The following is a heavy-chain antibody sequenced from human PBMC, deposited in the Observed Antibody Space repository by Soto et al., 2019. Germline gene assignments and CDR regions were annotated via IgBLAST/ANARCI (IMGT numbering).Heavy chain of an antibody. CDR2: ISTSGSTV. V-gene: IGHV3-48*03. D-gene: IGHD3-16*01. Sequence: GGSLRLSCAASRFTFSTYEMNWVRQAPGKGLEWVSYISTSGSTVYYADSVKGRFTISRDNSHNTLYLQVHSLTAEDTAVYYCAKDRRAGGNSAFYFDFWGQGAQVTVSS. CDR3: AKDRRAGGNSAFYFDF. J-gene: IGHJ4*02. CDR1: RFTFSTYE.